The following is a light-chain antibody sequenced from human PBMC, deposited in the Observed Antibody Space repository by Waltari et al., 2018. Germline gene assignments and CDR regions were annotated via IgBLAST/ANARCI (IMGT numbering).Light chain of an antibody. CDR1: QSVLYSSNNKNY. Sequence: DIVMTQSPASLAVSLGERATINCKSSQSVLYSSNNKNYLAWYQQKPGQPPKRLIHWASIRGSGVPDRVSGSGSGTDFTLTISSLQAEDIATYYCQQHDNLPLTFGPGTKVEIK. J-gene: IGKJ3*01. V-gene: IGKV4-1*01. CDR3: QQHDNLPLT. CDR2: WAS.